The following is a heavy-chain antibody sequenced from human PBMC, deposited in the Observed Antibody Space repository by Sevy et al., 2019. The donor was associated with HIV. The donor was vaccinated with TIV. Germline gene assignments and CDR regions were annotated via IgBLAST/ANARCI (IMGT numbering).Heavy chain of an antibody. CDR1: GFTFSSYN. Sequence: GGSLRLSCAASGFTFSSYNMNWVRQAPGKGLEWVSSISSSSTYIYYADSVQGRFTISRDNAKNSLFLQMNSLRAEDTAVYHCARDFGPGIAADPELWGRGTLVTVSS. J-gene: IGHJ2*01. CDR3: ARDFGPGIAADPEL. CDR2: ISSSSTYI. D-gene: IGHD6-13*01. V-gene: IGHV3-21*01.